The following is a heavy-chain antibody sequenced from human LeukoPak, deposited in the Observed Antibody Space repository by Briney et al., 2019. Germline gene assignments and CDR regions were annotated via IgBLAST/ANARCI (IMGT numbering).Heavy chain of an antibody. J-gene: IGHJ4*02. CDR1: GFTFSIYE. V-gene: IGHV3-48*03. CDR3: ARESAVAGTKIFDC. CDR2: IRSSGSTL. Sequence: GGSLSLFCAASGFTFSIYEMNWVRQATGKGLEGISYIRSSGSTLDYADSVKGRFTISRDNAGHSLYLQMNSLRAEDTAVYYCARESAVAGTKIFDCWGQGTLVTVSS. D-gene: IGHD6-19*01.